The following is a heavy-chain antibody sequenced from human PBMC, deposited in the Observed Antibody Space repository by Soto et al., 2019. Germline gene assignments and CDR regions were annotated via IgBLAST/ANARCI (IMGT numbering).Heavy chain of an antibody. CDR1: GGSISSRSYY. CDR3: ARAVYDWGIETYYYCGMYD. D-gene: IGHD1-1*01. V-gene: IGHV4-39*07. J-gene: IGHJ6*02. CDR2: IYYSGST. Sequence: SETLSLTCTVSGGSISSRSYYWGWIRQPPGKGLEWIGSIYYSGSTYYNPSLKSRATISVDPSKNQFSMKVSSVTVAETAVYYCARAVYDWGIETYYYCGMYDWGQGTTVTVSS.